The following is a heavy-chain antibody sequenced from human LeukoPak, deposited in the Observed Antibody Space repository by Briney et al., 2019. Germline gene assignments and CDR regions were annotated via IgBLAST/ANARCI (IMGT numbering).Heavy chain of an antibody. Sequence: PSETLSLTCAVSGGSISSSNWWSWVRQPPGKGLEWIGEIYHSGSTNYDPSLKSRVSISVDTSKSQFSLKLSSVTAADTAVYYCARGLPRANDAFDIWGQGTMVTVSS. CDR2: IYHSGST. J-gene: IGHJ3*02. CDR1: GGSISSSNW. CDR3: ARGLPRANDAFDI. V-gene: IGHV4-4*02.